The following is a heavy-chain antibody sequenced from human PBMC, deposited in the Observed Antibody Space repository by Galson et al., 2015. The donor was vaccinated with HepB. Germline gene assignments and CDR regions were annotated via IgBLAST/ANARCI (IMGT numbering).Heavy chain of an antibody. CDR2: ISYDGSNK. J-gene: IGHJ6*03. V-gene: IGHV3-30*18. CDR1: GFTFSSYG. D-gene: IGHD2-2*01. CDR3: AKGVVPAAMYYYYYMDV. Sequence: SLRLSCAASGFTFSSYGMHWVRQAPGKGLEWVAVISYDGSNKYYADSVKGRFTISRDNSKNTLYLQMNSLRAEDTAVYYCAKGVVPAAMYYYYYMDVWGKGTTVTVSS.